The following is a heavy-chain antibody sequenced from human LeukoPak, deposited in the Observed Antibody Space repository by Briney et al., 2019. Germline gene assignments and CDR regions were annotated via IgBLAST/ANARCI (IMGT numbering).Heavy chain of an antibody. J-gene: IGHJ4*02. D-gene: IGHD5-24*01. V-gene: IGHV3-33*08. CDR1: GFTFSSYG. CDR2: IWYGGSNK. Sequence: GGSLRLSCAASGFTFSSYGMHWVRQAPGKGLEWVAVIWYGGSNKYYADSVKGRFTISRDNSKNTLYLQMNSLRAEDTAVYYCAPRGLEMATRWGQGTLVTVSS. CDR3: APRGLEMATR.